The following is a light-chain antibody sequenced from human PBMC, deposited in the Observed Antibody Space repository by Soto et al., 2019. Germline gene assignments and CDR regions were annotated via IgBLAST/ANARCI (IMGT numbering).Light chain of an antibody. CDR1: QSVSSN. CDR2: GAS. CDR3: QQYNSWPET. Sequence: VLTQSPGTLSLSPGERATLSCRASQSVSSNYLAWYQQKPGQAPRLLIYGASTRATGIPARFTGSGSGTEFTLTISSLQSEDFAVYYCQQYNSWPETFGQGTKVDIK. J-gene: IGKJ1*01. V-gene: IGKV3-15*01.